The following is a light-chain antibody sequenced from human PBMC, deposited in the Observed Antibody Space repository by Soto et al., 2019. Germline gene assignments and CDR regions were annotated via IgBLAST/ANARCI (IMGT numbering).Light chain of an antibody. CDR1: SSDVGGYNY. CDR3: TSYTSSSTLV. J-gene: IGLJ7*01. CDR2: DVR. Sequence: QSVLTQPASVSGSPGQSITISCTGTSSDVGGYNYVSWYQHHPGKAPKLMIYDVRNRPSGVSNRFSGSKSGNTASLTISGLQAEDEADYYCTSYTSSSTLVFGGGTQLTVL. V-gene: IGLV2-14*03.